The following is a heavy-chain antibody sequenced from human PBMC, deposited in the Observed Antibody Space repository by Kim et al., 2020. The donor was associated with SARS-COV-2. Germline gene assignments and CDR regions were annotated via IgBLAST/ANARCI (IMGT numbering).Heavy chain of an antibody. CDR3: ARSRWFSSEIYDY. CDR1: GGSISSYY. CDR2: IYYSGST. D-gene: IGHD3-10*01. V-gene: IGHV4-59*13. J-gene: IGHJ4*02. Sequence: SETLSLTCTVSGGSISSYYWSWIRQPPGKGLEWIGYIYYSGSTNYNPSLKSRVTISVDTSKNQFSLKLSSVTAADTAVYYCARSRWFSSEIYDYWGQGTLVTVSS.